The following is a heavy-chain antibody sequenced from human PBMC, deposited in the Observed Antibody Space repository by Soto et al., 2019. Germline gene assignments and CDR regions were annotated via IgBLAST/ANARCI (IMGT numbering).Heavy chain of an antibody. CDR3: ARVASMVRGVIIVYYYGMDV. CDR1: GFTFSSYS. D-gene: IGHD3-10*01. Sequence: EVQLVESGGGLVKPGGSLRLSCAASGFTFSSYSMNWVRQAPGKGLEWVSSISSSSSYIYYADSVKGRFTISRDNPKISLYLKMNSLRAEDTAVYYCARVASMVRGVIIVYYYGMDVWGQGTTVTVSS. CDR2: ISSSSSYI. V-gene: IGHV3-21*01. J-gene: IGHJ6*02.